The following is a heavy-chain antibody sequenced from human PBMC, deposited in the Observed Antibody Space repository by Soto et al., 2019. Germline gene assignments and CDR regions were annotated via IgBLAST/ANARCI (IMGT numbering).Heavy chain of an antibody. CDR3: ARHYTFFEVVTEYYFDY. Sequence: SETLSLTCTVSGGSISSYHWSWIRQPPGKRLEWIGYIYYSGSTNYNPSLKSRVTISVDTSKNQFSLKLSSVTAADTAVYYCARHYTFFEVVTEYYFDYWGQGTLVTVSS. D-gene: IGHD3-3*01. V-gene: IGHV4-59*08. CDR1: GGSISSYH. CDR2: IYYSGST. J-gene: IGHJ4*02.